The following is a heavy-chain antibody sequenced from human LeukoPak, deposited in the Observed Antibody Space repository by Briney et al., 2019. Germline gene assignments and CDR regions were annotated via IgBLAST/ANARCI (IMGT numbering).Heavy chain of an antibody. J-gene: IGHJ6*03. CDR3: ASSIAARLGIYYMDV. D-gene: IGHD6-6*01. CDR1: GLTFSDHN. CDR2: TKNKVNSYTT. V-gene: IGHV3-72*01. Sequence: GGSLRLPCAASGLTFSDHNMDWVRQAPGKGLEWVGRTKNKVNSYTTEYAASVKGRFTISRDDSEKSVYLQMNSLKTEDTAVYYCASSIAARLGIYYMDVWGKGTTVTVSS.